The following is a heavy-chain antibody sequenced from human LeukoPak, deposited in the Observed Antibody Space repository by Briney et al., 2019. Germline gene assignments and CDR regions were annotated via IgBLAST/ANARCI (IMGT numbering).Heavy chain of an antibody. V-gene: IGHV3-21*01. J-gene: IGHJ3*02. CDR3: ARERRRGYTYVYGAGAFDI. CDR2: ISSSSSYI. CDR1: GVTFSSYS. D-gene: IGHD5-18*01. Sequence: PGGSLSLSCAASGVTFSSYSMNWVRQAPGKGLEWVSSISSSSSYIYYADSVKGRFTISRDNAKNSLYLQMNSLRAEATAVYYCARERRRGYTYVYGAGAFDIWGQGTMVTVSS.